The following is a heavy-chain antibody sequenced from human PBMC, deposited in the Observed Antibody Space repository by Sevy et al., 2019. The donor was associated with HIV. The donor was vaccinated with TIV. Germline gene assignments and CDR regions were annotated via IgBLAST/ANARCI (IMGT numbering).Heavy chain of an antibody. CDR1: GGSIRRSTYY. Sequence: SETLSLTCIVSGGSIRRSTYYWGWIRQPPGKGLEWIGGVYYSGGTYYNPSLKSGVTISVDTSKNHFSLKLSSVTAADTALYYCARPMEKATYDTFDIWGQGTMVTVSS. CDR2: VYYSGGT. V-gene: IGHV4-39*01. J-gene: IGHJ3*02. CDR3: ARPMEKATYDTFDI. D-gene: IGHD1-26*01.